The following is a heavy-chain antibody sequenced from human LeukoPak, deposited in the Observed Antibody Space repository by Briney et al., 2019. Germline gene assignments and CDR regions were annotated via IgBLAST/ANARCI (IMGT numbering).Heavy chain of an antibody. Sequence: GESLKISCKASGYTFTSYYMHWVRQAPGQGLEWMGVSNPSGVGTNYAQKFQGRVTMTRDTSTTTVYMELSSLRSEDTAVYYCAREESGGYFDYWGQGTLVTVSS. V-gene: IGHV1-46*01. CDR2: SNPSGVGT. J-gene: IGHJ4*02. D-gene: IGHD2-8*02. CDR3: AREESGGYFDY. CDR1: GYTFTSYY.